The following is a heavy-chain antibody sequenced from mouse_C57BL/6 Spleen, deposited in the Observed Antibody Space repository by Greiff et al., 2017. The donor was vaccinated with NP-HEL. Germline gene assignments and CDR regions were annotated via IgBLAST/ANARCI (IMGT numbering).Heavy chain of an antibody. Sequence: VQGVESGAELVKPGASVKISCKASGYAFSSYWMNWVKQRPGKGLEWIGQIYPGDGDTNYNGKFKGKATLTADKSSSTAYMQLSSLTSEDSAVYFCARKLTSPGYFDVWGTGTTVTVSS. CDR3: ARKLTSPGYFDV. CDR2: IYPGDGDT. CDR1: GYAFSSYW. J-gene: IGHJ1*03. D-gene: IGHD2-13*01. V-gene: IGHV1-80*01.